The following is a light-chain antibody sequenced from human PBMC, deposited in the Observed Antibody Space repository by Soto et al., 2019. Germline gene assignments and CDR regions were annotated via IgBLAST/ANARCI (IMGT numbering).Light chain of an antibody. CDR1: QTIDTN. CDR3: HQYYKWPLT. CDR2: DAS. Sequence: EIVMTQSPGTLSVSPGERATLSCRASQTIDTNLAWYQQKPGQTPRLLIYDASTRATDIPARFSGSGSGTDFTLTISSLLSEDFAVYYCHQYYKWPLTFGGGTKVDIK. V-gene: IGKV3-15*01. J-gene: IGKJ4*01.